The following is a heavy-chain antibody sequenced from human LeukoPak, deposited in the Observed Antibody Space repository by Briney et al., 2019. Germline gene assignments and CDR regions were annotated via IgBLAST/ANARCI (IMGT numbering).Heavy chain of an antibody. D-gene: IGHD5-18*01. CDR3: ARDRGYSSAFDI. Sequence: GGSLRLSCAASGFTFNNYGMHWVRQAPGKGLEWVAFIRYDGSNKYYADSVKGRFTISRDNAKNSLYLQMNSLRAEDTAVYYCARDRGYSSAFDIWGQGTMVTVSS. V-gene: IGHV3-30*02. J-gene: IGHJ3*02. CDR2: IRYDGSNK. CDR1: GFTFNNYG.